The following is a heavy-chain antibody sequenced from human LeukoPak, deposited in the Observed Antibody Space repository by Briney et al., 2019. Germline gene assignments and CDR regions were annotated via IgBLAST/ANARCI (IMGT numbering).Heavy chain of an antibody. Sequence: GGSLRLSCAASGFTFSSYWMNWARQAPGKGLEWVSYISSSSSTIYYADSVKGRFTISRDNAKNSLYLQMNSLRAEDTAVYYCARVLGSYYRTREDYGMDVWGQGTTVTVSS. CDR2: ISSSSSTI. CDR1: GFTFSSYW. D-gene: IGHD3-10*01. J-gene: IGHJ6*02. CDR3: ARVLGSYYRTREDYGMDV. V-gene: IGHV3-48*01.